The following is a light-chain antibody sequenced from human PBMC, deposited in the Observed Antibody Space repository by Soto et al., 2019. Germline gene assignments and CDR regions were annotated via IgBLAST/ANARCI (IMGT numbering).Light chain of an antibody. Sequence: EIVLTQSPGTLSLSPGERATLSCRASQSVSSSYLAWYQQKPGQAPRLLIYGASRRATGIPDRFSGSGSGTDFTFTISRLEPEDFAVYYCQQYGSSPRTFGQGTKLEIK. V-gene: IGKV3-20*01. CDR2: GAS. J-gene: IGKJ2*01. CDR3: QQYGSSPRT. CDR1: QSVSSSY.